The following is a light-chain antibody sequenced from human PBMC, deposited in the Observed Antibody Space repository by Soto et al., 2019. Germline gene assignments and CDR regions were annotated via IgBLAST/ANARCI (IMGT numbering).Light chain of an antibody. Sequence: EIVLTQSPGTLSLSPGERATLSCRASQSGSGSYLAWYQQKVGQAPRLLIYGASSRATGIPDRFSGSGSGTDFTLTISRLEPEDFAVYYCQQYGSSPWTFGQGTKVEIK. V-gene: IGKV3-20*01. CDR3: QQYGSSPWT. CDR1: QSGSGSY. CDR2: GAS. J-gene: IGKJ1*01.